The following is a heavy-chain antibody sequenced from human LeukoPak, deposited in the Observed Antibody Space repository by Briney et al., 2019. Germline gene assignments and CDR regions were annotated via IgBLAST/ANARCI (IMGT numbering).Heavy chain of an antibody. D-gene: IGHD3-10*01. CDR2: IYFSGST. V-gene: IGHV4-59*01. J-gene: IGHJ2*01. Sequence: PSETLSLTCTVSGGSISSYYWSWIRQPPGKGLVWIGYIYFSGSTNYNPSLNSRVTISVDTSKNQFSLKLSSVTAADTAVYYCARGGYYGSAYFDLWGRGTLVTVSS. CDR3: ARGGYYGSAYFDL. CDR1: GGSISSYY.